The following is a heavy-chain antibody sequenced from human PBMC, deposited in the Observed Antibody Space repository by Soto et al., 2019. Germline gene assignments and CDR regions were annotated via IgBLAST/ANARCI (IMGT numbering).Heavy chain of an antibody. J-gene: IGHJ4*02. CDR1: GFTFSMYW. V-gene: IGHV3-74*01. D-gene: IGHD1-1*01. CDR2: INDGGIST. CDR3: TRGPRSTSTGTGAF. Sequence: PGGSLRLSCAASGFTFSMYWMHWVRQVPGKGPEWVSRINDGGISTNYADSVKGRFTISRDNAKNTLYLQMNALRVEDTAVYYCTRGPRSTSTGTGAFWGQGTLVTAPQ.